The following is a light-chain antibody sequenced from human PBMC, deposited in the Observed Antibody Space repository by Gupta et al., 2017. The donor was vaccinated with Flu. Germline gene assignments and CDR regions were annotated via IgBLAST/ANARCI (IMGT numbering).Light chain of an antibody. CDR3: QTWGTVV. Sequence: QLVLTQSPSASASLGASVKLTCTLSSGHSSYAIAWHQQQPEKGPRYLMKLNSDGSHSKGDGIPDRLSGSSSGAERYLTISSLQSEDEADYYCQTWGTVVFGGGTKLTVL. V-gene: IGLV4-69*01. CDR2: LNSDGSH. CDR1: SGHSSYA. J-gene: IGLJ2*01.